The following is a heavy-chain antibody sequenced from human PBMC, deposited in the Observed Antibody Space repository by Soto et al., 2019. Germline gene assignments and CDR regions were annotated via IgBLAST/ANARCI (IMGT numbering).Heavy chain of an antibody. CDR3: VRDFGRSFRPGYMDV. Sequence: EVQLVESGGGLVKPGGSLRLCCAASGFTFSSYSMNWVRQAPGKGLEWVSSINEDSSYIYYAHSLRGRFTISRDNAKDSLYLQMNYLRAEDTAVYYCVRDFGRSFRPGYMDVWADGATVTVSS. D-gene: IGHD3-9*01. CDR1: GFTFSSYS. V-gene: IGHV3-21*02. J-gene: IGHJ6*03. CDR2: INEDSSYI.